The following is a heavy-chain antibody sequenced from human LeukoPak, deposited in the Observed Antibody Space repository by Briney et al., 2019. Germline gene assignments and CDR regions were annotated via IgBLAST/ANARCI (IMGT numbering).Heavy chain of an antibody. J-gene: IGHJ3*02. Sequence: GSSVKVSCKASGGTFSSYAISWVRQAPGQGLEWMGGIIPIFGTANYAQKFQGRVTITADKSTSTAYMELSSLRSEDTAVYYCARGHVLRYFDWFSAFDIWGQGTMVTVSS. CDR3: ARGHVLRYFDWFSAFDI. CDR2: IIPIFGTA. D-gene: IGHD3-9*01. CDR1: GGTFSSYA. V-gene: IGHV1-69*06.